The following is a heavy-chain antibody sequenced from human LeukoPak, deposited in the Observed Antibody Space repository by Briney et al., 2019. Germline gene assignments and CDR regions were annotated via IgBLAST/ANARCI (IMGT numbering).Heavy chain of an antibody. J-gene: IGHJ4*02. CDR1: GYTFTGYY. D-gene: IGHD5-18*01. CDR3: ARRRGYSYGSSFGY. Sequence: GASVKVSCEASGYTFTGYYMHWVRQAPGQGLEWMGRINPNSGGTNYAQKFQGRVTMTRDTSISTAYMELSRLRSDDTAVYYCARRRGYSYGSSFGYWGQGTLVTVSS. CDR2: INPNSGGT. V-gene: IGHV1-2*06.